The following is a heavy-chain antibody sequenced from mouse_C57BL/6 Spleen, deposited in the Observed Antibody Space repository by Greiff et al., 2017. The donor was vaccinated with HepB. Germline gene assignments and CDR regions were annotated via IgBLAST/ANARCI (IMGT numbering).Heavy chain of an antibody. V-gene: IGHV1-80*01. CDR1: GYAFSSYW. D-gene: IGHD2-3*01. CDR3: AGNGCYVRALDY. Sequence: QVQLQQSGAELVKPGASVKISCKASGYAFSSYWMNWVKQRPGKGLEWIGQIYPGDGDTNYNGKFKGKATLTADKSSSTAYMQLSSLTSEDSAVYFCAGNGCYVRALDYWGQGTSVTVSS. CDR2: IYPGDGDT. J-gene: IGHJ4*01.